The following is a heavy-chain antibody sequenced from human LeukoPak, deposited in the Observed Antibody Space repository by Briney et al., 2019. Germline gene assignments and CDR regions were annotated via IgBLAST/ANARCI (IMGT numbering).Heavy chain of an antibody. V-gene: IGHV1-18*01. D-gene: IGHD6-19*01. CDR1: GYTFTNYG. Sequence: ASVKVSCKASGYTFTNYGISWVRQAPGQGLEWMGWISAYNGNTNYAQRLQGRVTVTRDTSTNTAYMELRSLRSDDTAVYYCARSPYSSGLPTYYFDYWGQGTLVTVSS. CDR2: ISAYNGNT. J-gene: IGHJ4*02. CDR3: ARSPYSSGLPTYYFDY.